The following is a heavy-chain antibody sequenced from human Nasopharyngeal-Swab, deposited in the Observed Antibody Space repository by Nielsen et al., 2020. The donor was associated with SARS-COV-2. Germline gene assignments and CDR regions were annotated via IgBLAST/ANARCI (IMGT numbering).Heavy chain of an antibody. CDR1: GDKVSNINAV. CDR3: ARGSSPPIFYYYMDV. Sequence: SQTLSLTCAISGDKVSNINAVWTWIRQSPSGGLEWLGRTYYRSKWYNHYAISVEGRITINSDTSKNQFSLHLNSVTPEDTAVYYCARGSSPPIFYYYMDVWGKGTMVTVSS. CDR2: TYYRSKWYN. V-gene: IGHV6-1*01. J-gene: IGHJ6*03.